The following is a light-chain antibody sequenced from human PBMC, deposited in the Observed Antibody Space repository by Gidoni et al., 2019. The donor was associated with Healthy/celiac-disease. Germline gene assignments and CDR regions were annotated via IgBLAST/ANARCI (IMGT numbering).Light chain of an antibody. CDR1: QSVSSY. J-gene: IGKJ2*01. CDR3: QQRSNWPPGYT. V-gene: IGKV3-11*01. Sequence: EIALKQSPATLSLSPGERATLSCRASQSVSSYLAWYQQKPGQAPGPLIYDAANRATGIPARFSGSGSGTDFALTISSLEPEDFAVYYCQQRSNWPPGYTFGQGTKLEIK. CDR2: DAA.